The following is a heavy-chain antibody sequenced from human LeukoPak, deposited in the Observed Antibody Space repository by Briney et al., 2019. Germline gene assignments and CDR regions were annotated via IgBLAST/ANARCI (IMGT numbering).Heavy chain of an antibody. D-gene: IGHD3-10*01. J-gene: IGHJ4*02. V-gene: IGHV1-69*04. CDR2: IIPILGIA. Sequence: SVKVSCKASGGTFSSYAISWVRQAPGQGLEWMGRIIPILGIANYAQKFQGRVTITADKSTSTAYMELSSLRSEDTAVYYCARNFGGSGSFSDYWGQGTLVTVSS. CDR3: ARNFGGSGSFSDY. CDR1: GGTFSSYA.